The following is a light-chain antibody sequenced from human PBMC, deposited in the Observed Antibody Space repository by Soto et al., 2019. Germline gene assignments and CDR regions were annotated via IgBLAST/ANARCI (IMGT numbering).Light chain of an antibody. CDR2: ENN. V-gene: IGLV1-40*01. Sequence: QSVLTQPPSVSEAPGQRVTISCTGSSSNIGAGYEAHWYQQVPGTAPKLLIYENNNRPSGVPDRFSGSKSGTSASLDITGLQAEDEAEYYCQAYYSSLSGYVFGTGTKLTVL. CDR3: QAYYSSLSGYV. CDR1: SSNIGAGYE. J-gene: IGLJ1*01.